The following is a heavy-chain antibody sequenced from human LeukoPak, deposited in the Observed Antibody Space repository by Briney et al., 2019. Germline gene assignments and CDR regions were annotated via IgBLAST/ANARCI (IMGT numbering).Heavy chain of an antibody. D-gene: IGHD3-10*01. CDR3: AKVAKYYYGSETYYFFEH. CDR2: IKQDGTEK. Sequence: GGSLRLSCAASGLTFTTYWMSWVRQAPGKGLEWVANIKQDGTEKYYVDSVKGRFTISRDNAKNSLYLQMNSLRVEDTAVCYCAKVAKYYYGSETYYFFEHWGQGTPVTASS. V-gene: IGHV3-7*01. J-gene: IGHJ4*02. CDR1: GLTFTTYW.